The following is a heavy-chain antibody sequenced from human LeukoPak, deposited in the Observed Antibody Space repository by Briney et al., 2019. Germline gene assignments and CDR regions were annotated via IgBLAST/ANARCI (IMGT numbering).Heavy chain of an antibody. V-gene: IGHV3-64*01. CDR3: ARQGYYYYYMDV. Sequence: GGSLRLSCAASGFTFSSYAMYWVRQAPGKGLEYVSAISSDGGSTYYANAVKGRFTISRDNSKNTLYLQMGNLRAEDMAVYYCARQGYYYYYMDVWGKGTTVTISS. CDR1: GFTFSSYA. J-gene: IGHJ6*03. CDR2: ISSDGGST.